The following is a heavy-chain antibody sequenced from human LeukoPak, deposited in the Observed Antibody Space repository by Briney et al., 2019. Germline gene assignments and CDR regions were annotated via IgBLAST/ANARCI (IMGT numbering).Heavy chain of an antibody. CDR3: ARGGPFPSSSSSREYYLDY. Sequence: GASVKVSCKASGYDFINYGISWVRQAPGQGLEWMGWRSIYNGNTDYKLQGRVTMTTDTFTSTAYMELRSLRSDDTAVYYCARGGPFPSSSSSREYYLDYWGQGTLVTVSS. J-gene: IGHJ4*02. CDR2: RSIYNGNT. D-gene: IGHD6-6*01. CDR1: GYDFINYG. V-gene: IGHV1-18*01.